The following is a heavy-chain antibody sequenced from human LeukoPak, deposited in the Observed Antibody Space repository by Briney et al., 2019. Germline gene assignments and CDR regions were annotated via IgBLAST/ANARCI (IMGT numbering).Heavy chain of an antibody. CDR3: ARDSGTYHTLNS. CDR2: MFHSGST. CDR1: GYSISSGFY. V-gene: IGHV4-38-2*02. D-gene: IGHD1-26*01. J-gene: IGHJ5*02. Sequence: PSETLSLTCAVSGYSISSGFYWGWIRQTPGKGLEWIASMFHSGSTYYNPSLKTRVAISVDTSKSQFSLKLTSVTAADTAIYYCARDSGTYHTLNSWGQGTLVTVSS.